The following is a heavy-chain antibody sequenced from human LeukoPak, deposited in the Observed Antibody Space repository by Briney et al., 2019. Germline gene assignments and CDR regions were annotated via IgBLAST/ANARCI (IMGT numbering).Heavy chain of an antibody. Sequence: GASVKVSCKASGGTFISYAISWVRHAPGQGLEWMGGISPIFGTANYAQKFQGRVTITADKSTSTAYMEVSSLRSEDTAVYYCSSLGIAAAGTSYGWFDPWGQGTLVTVSS. CDR3: SSLGIAAAGTSYGWFDP. V-gene: IGHV1-69*06. CDR1: GGTFISYA. J-gene: IGHJ5*02. D-gene: IGHD6-13*01. CDR2: ISPIFGTA.